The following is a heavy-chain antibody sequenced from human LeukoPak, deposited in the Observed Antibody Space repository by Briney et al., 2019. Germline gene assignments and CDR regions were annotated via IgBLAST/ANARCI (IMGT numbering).Heavy chain of an antibody. V-gene: IGHV3-21*01. CDR2: ISSSSSYI. CDR1: GFTFSSYS. CDR3: ARDEEQQLVLDY. Sequence: GGSLRLSCAASGFTFSSYSMNWVRQAPGKGLEWVSSISSSSSYIYYADSVKGRFTISRDNAKNSLYLQMNSLRAEDTAVYYCARDEEQQLVLDYWGQGILVTVSS. J-gene: IGHJ4*02. D-gene: IGHD6-13*01.